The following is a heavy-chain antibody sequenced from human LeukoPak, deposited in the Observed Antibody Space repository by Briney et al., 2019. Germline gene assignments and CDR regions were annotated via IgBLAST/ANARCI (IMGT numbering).Heavy chain of an antibody. Sequence: ASVKVSCKASGYTFTSYGISWVPQAPGQGLEGLGWISAYNGNTNYAQKLQGRVTITTDTSTSTAYMELRSLRSEDTAVYYCTKVGQLVFYYWGQGTLVAVSS. CDR2: ISAYNGNT. D-gene: IGHD6-6*01. CDR3: TKVGQLVFYY. J-gene: IGHJ4*02. CDR1: GYTFTSYG. V-gene: IGHV1-18*01.